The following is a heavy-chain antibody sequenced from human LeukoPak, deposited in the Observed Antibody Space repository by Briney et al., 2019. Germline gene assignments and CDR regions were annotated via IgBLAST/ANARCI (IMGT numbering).Heavy chain of an antibody. D-gene: IGHD1-26*01. CDR2: ISGSGGST. V-gene: IGHV3-23*01. Sequence: GGSLRLSCAASGFTFSSYAMSWVRQAPGKGLEWVSAISGSGGSTYYADSVKGRFTISRDNAKNSLSLRMHSLRAADTAVYYCARHDSGAFDIWGQGTMVTVSS. J-gene: IGHJ3*02. CDR1: GFTFSSYA. CDR3: ARHDSGAFDI.